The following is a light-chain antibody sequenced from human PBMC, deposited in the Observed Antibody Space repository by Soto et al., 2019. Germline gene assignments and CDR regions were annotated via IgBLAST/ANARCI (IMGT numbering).Light chain of an antibody. CDR2: LGS. CDR1: QSLLHSDGHNY. J-gene: IGKJ1*01. V-gene: IGKV2-28*01. Sequence: DIVMTQSPLSLPVIAGEPASISCRSSQSLLHSDGHNYVNWYLQKPGQSTPLLIYLGSNRASGVSGRFSGSGSGTDFTLKISRVEAEDVGVYFCMQPLQTPRTFGQGTKVEIK. CDR3: MQPLQTPRT.